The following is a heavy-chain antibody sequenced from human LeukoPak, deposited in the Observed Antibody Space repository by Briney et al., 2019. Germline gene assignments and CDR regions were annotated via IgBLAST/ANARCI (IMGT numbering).Heavy chain of an antibody. J-gene: IGHJ6*02. V-gene: IGHV3-74*01. CDR2: INGDVSST. CDR1: GFIFTNYW. D-gene: IGHD1-14*01. CDR3: ASSYVSDNPKAMDV. Sequence: GGSLILFCGASGFIFTNYWMHWVRQAPGKGLVWVSRINGDVSSTSYADSVKGRFTISRDNARNTLYLQMNSLRAEDTAVYYCASSYVSDNPKAMDVWGQGTTVTVSS.